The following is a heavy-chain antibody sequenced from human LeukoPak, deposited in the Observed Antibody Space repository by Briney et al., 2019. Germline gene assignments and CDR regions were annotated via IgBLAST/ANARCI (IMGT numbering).Heavy chain of an antibody. CDR1: GFTFSDYA. J-gene: IGHJ4*02. Sequence: GGSLRLSCAASGFTFSDYAMHWVRQAPGKGPEWVAVISNDGNNTHFVDPVKGRFTISRDNSKNTVYLQMNSLSAEDTAVYYCARSMVRGVLPYWGQGTLVTVSS. D-gene: IGHD3-10*01. CDR3: ARSMVRGVLPY. V-gene: IGHV3-30*04. CDR2: ISNDGNNT.